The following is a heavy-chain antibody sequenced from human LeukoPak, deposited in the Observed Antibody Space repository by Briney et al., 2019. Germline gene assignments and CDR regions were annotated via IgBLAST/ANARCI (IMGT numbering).Heavy chain of an antibody. Sequence: PSETLSLTCTVSGGSISSYYWSWIRQPAGKGLEWIGRIYTSGSTNYNPSLKSRVTMSVDTSKNQFSLKLSSVTAADTAVYYCAREVLWFGDTNWFDPWGQGTLVTVSS. CDR2: IYTSGST. J-gene: IGHJ5*02. CDR3: AREVLWFGDTNWFDP. V-gene: IGHV4-4*07. D-gene: IGHD3-10*01. CDR1: GGSISSYY.